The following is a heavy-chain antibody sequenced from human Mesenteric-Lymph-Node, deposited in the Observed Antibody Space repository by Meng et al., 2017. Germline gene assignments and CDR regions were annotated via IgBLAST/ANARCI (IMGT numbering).Heavy chain of an antibody. J-gene: IGHJ4*02. CDR1: GYSISSGYY. Sequence: SETLSLTCTVSGYSISSGYYWGWIRQPPGKGLEWIGSIYHSGSTYYNPSLKSRVTISVDTSKNQFSLRLSSVTAADTAVYYRARGHDYGDYNDYWGQGTLVTVSS. CDR2: IYHSGST. CDR3: ARGHDYGDYNDY. D-gene: IGHD4-17*01. V-gene: IGHV4-38-2*02.